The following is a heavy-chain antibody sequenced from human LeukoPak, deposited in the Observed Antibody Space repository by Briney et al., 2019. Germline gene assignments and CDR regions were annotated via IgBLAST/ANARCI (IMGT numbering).Heavy chain of an antibody. CDR1: GFTFTAHE. CDR3: GRVRGASSSSWYFDY. J-gene: IGHJ4*02. V-gene: IGHV3-30*02. CDR2: IRYDGSYQ. Sequence: GGSLRLSCAASGFTFTAHEMDWVRQAPGKGLEWVATIRYDGSYQYYAESVKGRFTISRDNSKNTLYLQMNSLRAEDTAVYYCGRVRGASSSSWYFDYWGQGTLVTVSS. D-gene: IGHD6-13*01.